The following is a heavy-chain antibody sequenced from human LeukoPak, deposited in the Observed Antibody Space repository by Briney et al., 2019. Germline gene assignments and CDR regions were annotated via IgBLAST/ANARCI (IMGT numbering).Heavy chain of an antibody. J-gene: IGHJ4*02. D-gene: IGHD6-6*01. CDR1: GFTLGSYE. Sequence: GGSLRLSCVVSGFTLGSYEMNRVRQAPGKGLEWVSYISSGGTTIYYADSVKGRFTISRDNAKNSPYLQMNSLRSEDTAVYYCARESTSSSWNVIDFWGQGTLVTVSS. V-gene: IGHV3-48*03. CDR2: ISSGGTTI. CDR3: ARESTSSSWNVIDF.